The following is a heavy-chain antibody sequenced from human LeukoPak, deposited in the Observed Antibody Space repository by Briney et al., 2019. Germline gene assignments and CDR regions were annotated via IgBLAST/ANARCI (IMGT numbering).Heavy chain of an antibody. J-gene: IGHJ4*02. CDR1: GFTFSSYS. D-gene: IGHD3-3*01. V-gene: IGHV3-48*01. Sequence: PGGSLRLSCAASGFTFSSYSMNWVHQAPGKGLEWVSYMSSSSDTIYYADSVKGRFTISRDNAKSSLFLQMNSLRAEDTAIYYCACGVDFSSGSKRGFDYWGLGTLVTVSS. CDR2: MSSSSDTI. CDR3: ACGVDFSSGSKRGFDY.